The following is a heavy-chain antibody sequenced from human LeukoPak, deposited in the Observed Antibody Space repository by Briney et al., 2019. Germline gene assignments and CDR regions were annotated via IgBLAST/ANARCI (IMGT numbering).Heavy chain of an antibody. CDR1: GGSFSGYY. Sequence: SETLSLTCAVYGGSFSGYYWSWIRQPPGKGLEWIGEINHSGSTNYNPSLKSRVTISVDTSKNQFSLKLSSVTAADTAVYYCARGDKQLWYFDYWGQGTLATVSS. J-gene: IGHJ4*02. D-gene: IGHD5-18*01. V-gene: IGHV4-34*01. CDR3: ARGDKQLWYFDY. CDR2: INHSGST.